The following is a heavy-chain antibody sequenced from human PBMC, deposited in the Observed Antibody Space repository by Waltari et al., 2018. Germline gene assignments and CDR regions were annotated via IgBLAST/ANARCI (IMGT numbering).Heavy chain of an antibody. CDR2: ISYDGKKQ. Sequence: QVQLVESGGGVVQPGRSLRLSCSASGFAFRSSGMHWVRQAPGKGLEWVAGISYDGKKQNYIDSVRGRFTISRDNSKNTLSLKMNSLTIEDTSIYYCTKGNDYSDSWGQGTLVSVSS. CDR1: GFAFRSSG. CDR3: TKGNDYSDS. V-gene: IGHV3-30*18. J-gene: IGHJ4*02.